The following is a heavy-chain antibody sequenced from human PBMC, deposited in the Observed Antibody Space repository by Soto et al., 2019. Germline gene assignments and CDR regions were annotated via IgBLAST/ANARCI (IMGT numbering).Heavy chain of an antibody. CDR3: ARPLFPRGGGRVATYGMDV. Sequence: QVQLVQSGAEVKKPGSSVKVSCKASGGTFSSNAISWVRQAPGQGLEWMGGILPIFGTADYAQNFQGRVTITADESTGTAYMELRSLRAEDTAAYYCARPLFPRGGGRVATYGMDVWGQGTTVTVSS. CDR2: ILPIFGTA. D-gene: IGHD1-26*01. J-gene: IGHJ6*02. V-gene: IGHV1-69*01. CDR1: GGTFSSNA.